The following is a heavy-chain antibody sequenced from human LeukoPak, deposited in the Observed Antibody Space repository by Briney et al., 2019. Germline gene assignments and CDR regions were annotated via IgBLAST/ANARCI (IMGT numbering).Heavy chain of an antibody. J-gene: IGHJ3*02. CDR1: GFTFSSYA. Sequence: PGGSLRLSCAASGFTFSSYAMSWVRQAPGKGLEWVSAISCSGGSKYYADSVKGRFTISRDNSKNTLYLQMNSLRAEDTAVYYCAKKSRSGYALDIWGEGTMVTVSS. V-gene: IGHV3-23*01. D-gene: IGHD6-13*01. CDR3: AKKSRSGYALDI. CDR2: ISCSGGSK.